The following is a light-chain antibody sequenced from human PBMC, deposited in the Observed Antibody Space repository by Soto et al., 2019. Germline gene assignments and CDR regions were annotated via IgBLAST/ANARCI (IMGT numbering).Light chain of an antibody. V-gene: IGKV4-1*01. CDR2: WAS. Sequence: DIVMTQSPDSLAVSLGERATINCKSSQSILYSSNNKNYLAWYQQKPGQPPKLLIYWASTRESGVPDRFSGSGSGTDVTLTISSLQAGDVAVYYCQQYYDAPQTFGQGTKVEL. J-gene: IGKJ1*01. CDR1: QSILYSSNNKNY. CDR3: QQYYDAPQT.